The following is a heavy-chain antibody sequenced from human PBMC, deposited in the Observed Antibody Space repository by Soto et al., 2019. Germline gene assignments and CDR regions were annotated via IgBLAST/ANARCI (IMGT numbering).Heavy chain of an antibody. CDR2: INYSGGT. CDR1: GGTFSSYY. Sequence: SETLSLTCAVYGGTFSSYYWNWIRQSPGKGLEWIGDINYSGGTNYNPSLKSRVTISVDTSKNQFSLQLDSVTAADTAVYYCAKSYSGPFDPWGQGALVTVSS. D-gene: IGHD6-25*01. V-gene: IGHV4-34*08. CDR3: AKSYSGPFDP. J-gene: IGHJ5*02.